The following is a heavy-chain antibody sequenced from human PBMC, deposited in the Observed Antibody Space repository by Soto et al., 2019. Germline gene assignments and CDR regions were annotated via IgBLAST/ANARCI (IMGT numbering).Heavy chain of an antibody. CDR1: GGTFSSYA. CDR3: ARYDIRGATNNYYYYGMDV. D-gene: IGHD3-10*01. Sequence: GASVKVSCKASGGTFSSYAISWVRQAPGQGLEWMGGIIPIFGTANYAQKFQGRVTITADESTSTAYMELSSLRSEDTAVYYCARYDIRGATNNYYYYGMDVWGQGTTVTVSS. J-gene: IGHJ6*02. V-gene: IGHV1-69*13. CDR2: IIPIFGTA.